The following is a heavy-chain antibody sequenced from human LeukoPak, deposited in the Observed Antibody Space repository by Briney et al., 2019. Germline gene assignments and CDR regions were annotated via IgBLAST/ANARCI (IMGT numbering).Heavy chain of an antibody. J-gene: IGHJ6*03. D-gene: IGHD1-26*01. V-gene: IGHV1-46*01. CDR2: INPSGGST. Sequence: GASVTVSCKASGYTFTSYYMHWVRQAPGQGLEWMGIINPSGGSTSYAQKFQGRVTMTRDMSTSTVYMELGSLRSEDTAVYYCARDRGGSYSQYYYYMDVWGKGTTVTVSS. CDR1: GYTFTSYY. CDR3: ARDRGGSYSQYYYYMDV.